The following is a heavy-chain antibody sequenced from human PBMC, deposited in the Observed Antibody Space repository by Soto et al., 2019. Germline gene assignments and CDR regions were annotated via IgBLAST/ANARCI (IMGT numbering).Heavy chain of an antibody. CDR2: IYYSGST. D-gene: IGHD3-16*01. CDR3: ARDMGGGTHYGMDV. Sequence: QVQLQESGPGLVKPSQTLSLTCTVSGGSISSGDYYWSWIRQPPGKGLEWIGYIYYSGSTYYNPSLKSRVTIPVDTSKNQFCLKLSSVTAADTAVYYCARDMGGGTHYGMDVWGQGTTVTVSS. CDR1: GGSISSGDYY. J-gene: IGHJ6*02. V-gene: IGHV4-30-4*01.